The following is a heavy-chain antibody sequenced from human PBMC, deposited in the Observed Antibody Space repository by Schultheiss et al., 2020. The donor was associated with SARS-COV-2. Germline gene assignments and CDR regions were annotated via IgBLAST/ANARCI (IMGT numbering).Heavy chain of an antibody. CDR2: IYHSGST. D-gene: IGHD3-10*01. J-gene: IGHJ4*02. CDR1: GGSISSGDYY. Sequence: SETLSLTCTVSGGSISSGDYYWSWIRQPPGKGLEWIGYIYHSGSTNYNPSLKSRVTISVDTSKNQFSLKLSSVTAADTAVYYCASTRGFGEFFDYWGQGTLVTVSS. V-gene: IGHV4-61*08. CDR3: ASTRGFGEFFDY.